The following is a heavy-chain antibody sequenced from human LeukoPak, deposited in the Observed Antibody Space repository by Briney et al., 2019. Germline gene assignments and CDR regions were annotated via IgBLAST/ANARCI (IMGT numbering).Heavy chain of an antibody. Sequence: PGGSLRLSCTASGFTFGDYAMSWVRQAPGKGLEWVGFIRSKAYGGTTEYAASVKGRFTISRDDSKSIAYLQMNSLKTEDTAVYYCTSPPGYSSGWYAFDIWGQGTMVTVSS. V-gene: IGHV3-49*04. J-gene: IGHJ3*02. CDR2: IRSKAYGGTT. CDR3: TSPPGYSSGWYAFDI. CDR1: GFTFGDYA. D-gene: IGHD6-19*01.